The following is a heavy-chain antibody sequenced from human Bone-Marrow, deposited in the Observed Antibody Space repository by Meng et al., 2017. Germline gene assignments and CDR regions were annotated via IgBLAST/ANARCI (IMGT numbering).Heavy chain of an antibody. CDR1: GFTFSSYW. CDR3: ATTDYYDTSGYYPFDY. V-gene: IGHV3-7*01. CDR2: IKQDGSEK. J-gene: IGHJ4*02. D-gene: IGHD3-22*01. Sequence: GGSLRLSCAASGFTFSSYWMSWVRQAPGKGLEWVANIKQDGSEKYYVDSVKGRFTISRDNAKNSLYLQMNSLRAEDTAVYYCATTDYYDTSGYYPFDYWGQGTLVTVSS.